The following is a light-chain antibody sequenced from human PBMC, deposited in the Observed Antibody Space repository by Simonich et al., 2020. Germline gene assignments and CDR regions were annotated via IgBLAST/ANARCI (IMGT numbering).Light chain of an antibody. J-gene: IGKJ1*01. V-gene: IGKV1-5*03. CDR2: KAS. CDR1: QSVSSW. CDR3: QQYNSYSGT. Sequence: DIQLTQSPSTLSASVGDSVPIPCRASQSVSSWLAWDQQKPGKAPKLLIYKASSLESGVPSRFRGSGSGTEFTLTISSLQPDDFATYYCQQYNSYSGTFGQGTKVEIK.